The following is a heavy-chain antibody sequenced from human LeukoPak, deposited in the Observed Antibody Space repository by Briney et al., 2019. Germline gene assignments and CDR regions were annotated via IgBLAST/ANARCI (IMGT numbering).Heavy chain of an antibody. D-gene: IGHD3-3*01. CDR3: ARLSTYYDFWSPLDY. CDR2: VSYSGGT. J-gene: IGHJ4*02. V-gene: IGHV4-59*02. Sequence: SETLSLTCTVSGASVSSHYWGWIRQPPGKGLEWIGYVSYSGGTNYNPSLKSRVTISLDTSKVQFSLRLNSVTAADTAVYYCARLSTYYDFWSPLDYWGQGTLVTVSS. CDR1: GASVSSHY.